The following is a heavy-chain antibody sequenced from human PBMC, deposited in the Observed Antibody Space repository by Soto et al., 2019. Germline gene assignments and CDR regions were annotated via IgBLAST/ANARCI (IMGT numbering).Heavy chain of an antibody. V-gene: IGHV1-69*13. CDR3: ARDVVVPAAMSQAGWFDP. J-gene: IGHJ5*02. Sequence: SVKVSCKASGGTFSSYAISWVRQAPGQGLEWMGGIIPIFGTANYAQKFQGRVTITADESTSTAYMELSSLRSEDTAVYYCARDVVVPAAMSQAGWFDPWGQGTLVTVSS. D-gene: IGHD2-2*01. CDR2: IIPIFGTA. CDR1: GGTFSSYA.